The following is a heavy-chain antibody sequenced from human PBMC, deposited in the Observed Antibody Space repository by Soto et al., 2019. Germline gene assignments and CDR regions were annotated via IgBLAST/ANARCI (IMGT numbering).Heavy chain of an antibody. D-gene: IGHD3-22*01. CDR2: MWSEGGNK. V-gene: IGHV3-33*01. J-gene: IGHJ4*02. CDR3: ARDPPDDSSGYYSLDY. Sequence: PRGSLRLSCAASGFTFSSYGMHWVRQAPGKGLEWVAVMWSEGGNKYYADSVKGRFTISRDNSKNTLYLQMNSLRAEDTAVYYCARDPPDDSSGYYSLDYWGQGTLVTVSS. CDR1: GFTFSSYG.